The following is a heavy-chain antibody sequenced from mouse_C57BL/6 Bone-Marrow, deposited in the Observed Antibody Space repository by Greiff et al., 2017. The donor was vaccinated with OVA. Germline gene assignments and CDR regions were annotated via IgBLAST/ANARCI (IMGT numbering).Heavy chain of an antibody. Sequence: VQLQQPGAELVRPGSSVKLSCKASGYTFTSYWMDWVKQRPGQGLEWIGNIYPSDSETHYNQKFKDKATLTVDKSSSTAYMQLSSLTSEDSAVYYCARGSYCNGSSWDYWGQGTTLTVSS. V-gene: IGHV1-61*01. CDR1: GYTFTSYW. J-gene: IGHJ2*01. CDR3: ARGSYCNGSSWDY. D-gene: IGHD1-1*01. CDR2: IYPSDSET.